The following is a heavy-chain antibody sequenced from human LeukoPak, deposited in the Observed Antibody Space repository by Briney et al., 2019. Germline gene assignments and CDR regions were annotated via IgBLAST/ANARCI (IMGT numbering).Heavy chain of an antibody. D-gene: IGHD3-22*01. CDR1: GFSFGTYW. J-gene: IGHJ4*02. CDR2: IKQDGSEK. Sequence: GGSLRLSCAASGFSFGTYWMSWVRQAPGKGLEWVASIKQDGSEKYCVDSVKGRFTISRDNAKNSVYLQMNSLRAEDTAVYYCARAKHYGYDRSGYYLPTLFDYWGQGTLVTVSS. CDR3: ARAKHYGYDRSGYYLPTLFDY. V-gene: IGHV3-7*01.